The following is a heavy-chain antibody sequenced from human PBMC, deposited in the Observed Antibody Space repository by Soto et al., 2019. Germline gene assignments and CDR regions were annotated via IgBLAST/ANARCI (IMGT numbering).Heavy chain of an antibody. V-gene: IGHV1-69*02. CDR3: ARSGSGWDEGGNY. Sequence: QVQLVQSGAEVKKPGSSVKVSCKASGGTFSSYTISWVRQAPGQGLEWMGRIIPIIGIANYAQKFQGRVTITADQSTSTAYMELSSLRSDDTAVYYCARSGSGWDEGGNYWGQGTLVTVSS. CDR1: GGTFSSYT. J-gene: IGHJ4*02. D-gene: IGHD6-19*01. CDR2: IIPIIGIA.